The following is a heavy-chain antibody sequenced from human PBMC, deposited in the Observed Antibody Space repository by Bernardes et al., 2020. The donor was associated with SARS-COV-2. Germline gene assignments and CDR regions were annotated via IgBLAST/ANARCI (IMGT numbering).Heavy chain of an antibody. Sequence: GGSLRLSCAASGFTFSSYGMHWVRQAPGKGLEWVAVISYDGSNKYYADSVKGRFTISRDNSKNTLYLQMNSLRAEDTAVYYCAKDLGRIVVRYYFDYWGQGTLVTVSS. CDR3: AKDLGRIVVRYYFDY. CDR1: GFTFSSYG. D-gene: IGHD2-2*01. CDR2: ISYDGSNK. V-gene: IGHV3-30*18. J-gene: IGHJ4*02.